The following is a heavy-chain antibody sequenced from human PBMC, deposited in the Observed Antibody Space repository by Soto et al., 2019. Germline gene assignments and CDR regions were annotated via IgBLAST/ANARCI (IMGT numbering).Heavy chain of an antibody. CDR2: ISSSSSTI. Sequence: VQLVESGGGLVQPGGSLRLSCAASGFTFSSYSMNWVRQAPGKGLEWVSYISSSSSTIYYADSVKGRFTISRDNAKNSLYLQMNSLRAEDTAVYYCARGYYDSSGYYWVFDYWGQGTLVTVSS. D-gene: IGHD3-22*01. J-gene: IGHJ4*02. V-gene: IGHV3-48*01. CDR3: ARGYYDSSGYYWVFDY. CDR1: GFTFSSYS.